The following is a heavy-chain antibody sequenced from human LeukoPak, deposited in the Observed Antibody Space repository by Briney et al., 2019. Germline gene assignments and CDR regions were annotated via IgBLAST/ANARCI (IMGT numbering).Heavy chain of an antibody. CDR2: INPNSGGT. J-gene: IGHJ4*02. CDR1: GYTFTGYY. CDR3: ARGSIVGATFDYFDY. Sequence: ASVKVFRKASGYTFTGYYIHWVRQAPGQGLEWMGWINPNSGGTNYAQKFQGRVTMTRDTSISTAYMDLSRLRSDDTAVYYRARGSIVGATFDYFDYWGQGTLVTVSS. V-gene: IGHV1-2*02. D-gene: IGHD1-26*01.